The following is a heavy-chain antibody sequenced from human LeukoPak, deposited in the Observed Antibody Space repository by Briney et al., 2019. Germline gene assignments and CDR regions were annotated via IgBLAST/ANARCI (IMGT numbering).Heavy chain of an antibody. Sequence: SETLSLTCTVSGGSISSYYWSWLRQPPGKGLEWIGYIYYSGSTNYNPSLKSRVTISVDTSKNQFSLKLSSVTAADTAVYYCARQWAASYVDYWGQGTLVTSSS. V-gene: IGHV4-59*01. CDR2: IYYSGST. J-gene: IGHJ4*02. D-gene: IGHD1-26*01. CDR1: GGSISSYY. CDR3: ARQWAASYVDY.